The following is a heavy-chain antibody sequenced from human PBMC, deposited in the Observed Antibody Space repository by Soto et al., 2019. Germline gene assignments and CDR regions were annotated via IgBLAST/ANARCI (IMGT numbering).Heavy chain of an antibody. D-gene: IGHD6-19*01. Sequence: SETLSLTCTVSGGSISSGGYYWSWIRQHPGKGLEWIGYIYYSGSTYYNPSLKSRVTISVDTSKNQFSLKLSSVTAADTAVYYCARDLVAGTSDAFDIWGQGTMVTVSS. CDR1: GGSISSGGYY. J-gene: IGHJ3*02. CDR2: IYYSGST. CDR3: ARDLVAGTSDAFDI. V-gene: IGHV4-31*03.